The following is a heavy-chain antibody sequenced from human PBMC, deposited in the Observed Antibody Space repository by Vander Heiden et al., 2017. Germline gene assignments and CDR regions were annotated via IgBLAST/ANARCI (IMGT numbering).Heavy chain of an antibody. CDR3: ARDQGSVFPLNY. V-gene: IGHV3-33*01. D-gene: IGHD1-20*01. CDR2: IWYDGSNK. J-gene: IGHJ4*02. CDR1: GFTFSSYG. Sequence: QVQLVESGGGVVQPGRSLRLSCAASGFTFSSYGMHWVRQAPGKGLEWVAVIWYDGSNKYYADSVKGRFTISRDNSKNTLYLQMNSLRAEDTAVYYCARDQGSVFPLNYWGQGTLVTVSS.